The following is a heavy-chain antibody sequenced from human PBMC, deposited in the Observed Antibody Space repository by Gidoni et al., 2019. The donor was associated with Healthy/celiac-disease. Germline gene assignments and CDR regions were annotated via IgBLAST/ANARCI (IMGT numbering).Heavy chain of an antibody. CDR2: IYYSGST. D-gene: IGHD6-13*01. J-gene: IGHJ6*02. CDR1: GDSTSSYY. V-gene: IGHV4-59*01. CDR3: AGVDTGYSSSWYYPYYYGMDV. Sequence: QLQLQESAPGLVKPSGTLSLTLTVSGDSTSSYYWSWFRQPPGKGLEWIGYIYYSGSTNYTPSLKSRVTISVDTSKNQFSLMLSSVTAADTAVYYCAGVDTGYSSSWYYPYYYGMDVWGQGTTVTVSS.